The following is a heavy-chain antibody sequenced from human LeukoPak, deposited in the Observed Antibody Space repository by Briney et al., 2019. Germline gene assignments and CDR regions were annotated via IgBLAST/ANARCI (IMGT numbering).Heavy chain of an antibody. CDR1: GFTFSSYA. V-gene: IGHV3-23*01. J-gene: IGHJ4*02. CDR3: AKGSSSSSYGVPRSDY. CDR2: ISGSDGRT. Sequence: GGSLRLSCAASGFTFSSYAMSWVRQAPGTGLDLVSVISGSDGRTNYADSVKGRFTISRDNSRNTLYLQMNSLRAEDTAVYYCAKGSSSSSYGVPRSDYWGQGILVTVSS. D-gene: IGHD6-13*01.